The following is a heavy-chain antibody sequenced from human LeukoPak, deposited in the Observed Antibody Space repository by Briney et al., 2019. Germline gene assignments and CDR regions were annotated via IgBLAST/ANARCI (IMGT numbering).Heavy chain of an antibody. J-gene: IGHJ6*02. CDR3: ARHGLTVYYYYGMDV. D-gene: IGHD3/OR15-3a*01. Sequence: SETLSLTCTVSGGSISSGGYYWSWIRQPPGKGLEWIGYIYHSGSTYYNPSLKSRVTISVDTSKNQFSLKLSSVTAADTAVYYCARHGLTVYYYYGMDVWGQGTTVTVSS. CDR2: IYHSGST. CDR1: GGSISSGGYY. V-gene: IGHV4-30-2*01.